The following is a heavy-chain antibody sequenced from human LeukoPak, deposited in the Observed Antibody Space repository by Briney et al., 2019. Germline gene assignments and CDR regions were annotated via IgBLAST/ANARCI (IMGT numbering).Heavy chain of an antibody. CDR3: ARGGYGASSGFDY. CDR2: ISDSGGST. Sequence: GGSLRLSCAVSGITLSNYGMSWVRQAPGKGLEWVAGISDSGGSTNYADSVKGRFTISRDNPKNTLYLQMNSLRAEDTAVYYCARGGYGASSGFDYWGQGTLVTVSS. J-gene: IGHJ4*02. D-gene: IGHD4-23*01. CDR1: GITLSNYG. V-gene: IGHV3-23*01.